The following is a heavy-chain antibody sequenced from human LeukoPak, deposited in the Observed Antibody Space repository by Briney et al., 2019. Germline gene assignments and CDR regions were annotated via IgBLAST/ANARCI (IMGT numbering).Heavy chain of an antibody. J-gene: IGHJ6*02. CDR2: INPSGGST. CDR1: GYTFTSYY. CDR3: ARERYYDILTGYYLSYYYYYYGMDV. D-gene: IGHD3-9*01. Sequence: ASVKVSCKASGYTFTSYYMHWVRQAPGQGLEWMGIINPSGGSTSYAQKFQGRVTMTRDTSTSTVYMELSSLRSGDTAVYYCARERYYDILTGYYLSYYYYYYGMDVWGQGTTVTVSS. V-gene: IGHV1-46*01.